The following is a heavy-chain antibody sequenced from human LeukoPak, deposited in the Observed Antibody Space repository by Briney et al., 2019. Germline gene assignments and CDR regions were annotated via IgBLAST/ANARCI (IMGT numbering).Heavy chain of an antibody. Sequence: GGSLRLYCAASGFTFYNYAMNWVRQAPGKGREGVTGISGSGGSTNYADSVKGRFTISRDNSKNTLYLQMNSLRAEDTAVYYCAKDMYHGGYWGQGTLVTVPS. CDR2: ISGSGGST. CDR1: GFTFYNYA. D-gene: IGHD2-2*01. CDR3: AKDMYHGGY. V-gene: IGHV3-23*01. J-gene: IGHJ4*02.